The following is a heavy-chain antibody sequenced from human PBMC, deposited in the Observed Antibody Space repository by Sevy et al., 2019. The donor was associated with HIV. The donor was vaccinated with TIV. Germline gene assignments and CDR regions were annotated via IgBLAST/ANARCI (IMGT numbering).Heavy chain of an antibody. D-gene: IGHD3-16*01. CDR2: IKADGSDK. J-gene: IGHJ4*02. Sequence: GGSLRLSCAASGFTFSANWMNWDRQAPGKGLEWVANIKADGSDKHYVSSVEGRFTISRDNAKNLLFLQMNSLRVEDTAVYYCAHETFGRFESWGQGTLVTVSS. CDR3: AHETFGRFES. CDR1: GFTFSANW. V-gene: IGHV3-7*01.